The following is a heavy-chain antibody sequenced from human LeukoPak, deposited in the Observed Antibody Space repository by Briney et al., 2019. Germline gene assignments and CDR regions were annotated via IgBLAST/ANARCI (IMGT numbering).Heavy chain of an antibody. Sequence: GGSLRLSCAASGLTFRNAWMSWVRQAPGKGLEWVANIKQDGSEKYYVDSVKGRFTISRDNAKNSLYLQMNSLRAEDTAVYYCARDLWFGELLPHYFDYWGQGTLVTVSS. D-gene: IGHD3-10*01. CDR1: GLTFRNAW. J-gene: IGHJ4*02. CDR2: IKQDGSEK. CDR3: ARDLWFGELLPHYFDY. V-gene: IGHV3-7*03.